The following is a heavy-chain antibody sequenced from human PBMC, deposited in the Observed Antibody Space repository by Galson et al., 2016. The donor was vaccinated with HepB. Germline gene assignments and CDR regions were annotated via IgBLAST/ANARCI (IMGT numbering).Heavy chain of an antibody. D-gene: IGHD2-2*01. J-gene: IGHJ6*02. Sequence: SLRLSCAASGFSFSTYNMNWVRQAPGKGLEWVSYISSSSSTIYYADFVKGRFTISRDNAKNSLYLQMNSLSAEDTAGYYCAGLLVPAASYYPYYGMDVWGQGTTVTVSS. CDR1: GFSFSTYN. CDR3: AGLLVPAASYYPYYGMDV. V-gene: IGHV3-48*01. CDR2: ISSSSSTI.